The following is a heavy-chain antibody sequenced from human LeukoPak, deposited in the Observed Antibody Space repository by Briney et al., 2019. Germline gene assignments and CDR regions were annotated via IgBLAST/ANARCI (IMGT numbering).Heavy chain of an antibody. CDR1: GFTFSSYA. Sequence: GGSLRLSCAASGFTFSSYAMHWVRQAPGKGLEWVAVISYDGSNKYYADSVKGRFTISRDNSKNTLYLQMNSLRAEDTAVYYCARVTVMYYYGSGNFDYWGQGTLVTVSS. J-gene: IGHJ4*02. CDR2: ISYDGSNK. V-gene: IGHV3-30*04. CDR3: ARVTVMYYYGSGNFDY. D-gene: IGHD3-10*01.